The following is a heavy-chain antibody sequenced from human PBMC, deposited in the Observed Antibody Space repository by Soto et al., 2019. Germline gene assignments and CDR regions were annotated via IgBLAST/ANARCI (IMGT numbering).Heavy chain of an antibody. CDR2: ISSSGSTI. D-gene: IGHD3-9*01. CDR3: ARSDDILTGYHFDY. CDR1: GFTFSSYE. J-gene: IGHJ4*02. V-gene: IGHV3-48*03. Sequence: GGSLRLSCAASGFTFSSYEMNWVRQAPGKGLEWVSYISSSGSTIYYADSVKGRFTISRDNAKNSLYLQMNSLRAEDTAVYYCARSDDILTGYHFDYWGQGTLVTVSS.